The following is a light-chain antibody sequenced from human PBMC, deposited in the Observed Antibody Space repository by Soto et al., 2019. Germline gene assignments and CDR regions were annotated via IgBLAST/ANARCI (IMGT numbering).Light chain of an antibody. CDR3: MQALQTPYT. Sequence: DLVMTQSPLSLPVTPGEPASISCRSSQSLLHSNGYNYLDWYLQKPGQSPQLLIYLGSNRASGVPDRFSGSGSGTDFTLKISRVVAEDVGVYYCMQALQTPYTFGQGTKLEIK. CDR1: QSLLHSNGYNY. V-gene: IGKV2-28*01. J-gene: IGKJ2*01. CDR2: LGS.